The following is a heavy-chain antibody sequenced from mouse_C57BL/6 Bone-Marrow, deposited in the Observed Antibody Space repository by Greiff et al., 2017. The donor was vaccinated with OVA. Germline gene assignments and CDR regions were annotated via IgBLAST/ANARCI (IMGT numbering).Heavy chain of an antibody. CDR2: IDPENGDT. Sequence: VQLQQSGAELVRPGASVKLSCTASGFNIKDDYMHWVKQRPEQGLEWIGWIDPENGDTEYASKFQGKATITADTSSNTAYLQLSSLTSEDTAVYYCTTGTTVVAYYARDYWGQGTSVTVSS. CDR1: GFNIKDDY. D-gene: IGHD1-1*01. CDR3: TTGTTVVAYYARDY. V-gene: IGHV14-4*01. J-gene: IGHJ4*01.